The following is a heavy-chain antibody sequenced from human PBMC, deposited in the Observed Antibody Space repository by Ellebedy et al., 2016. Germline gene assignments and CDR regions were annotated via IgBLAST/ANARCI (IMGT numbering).Heavy chain of an antibody. D-gene: IGHD3-10*01. V-gene: IGHV4-39*07. J-gene: IGHJ4*02. CDR3: ARELRWFEEPRYDH. CDR2: ISDRGTT. CDR1: GASISSSSYT. Sequence: SETLSLXCTVSGASISSSSYTWGWIRQPPGKGLEWIASISDRGTTYYNPSLKSRATISLDTSKNQFSLRLNSLTAADTAIYYCARELRWFEEPRYDHWGQGTQVTVSS.